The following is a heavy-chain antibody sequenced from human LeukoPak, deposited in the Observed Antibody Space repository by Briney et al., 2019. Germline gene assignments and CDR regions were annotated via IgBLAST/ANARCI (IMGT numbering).Heavy chain of an antibody. CDR2: ISDNGGDT. D-gene: IGHD1-1*01. CDR3: GKDWKLDY. V-gene: IGHV3-23*01. J-gene: IGHJ4*02. CDR1: GFTFNNYA. Sequence: GGSLRLSCAASGFTFNNYAMSWVRQAPGKGLEWVLAISDNGGDTKYADSVKGRFTISRDNSKNTLYLQMNSLRVEDTAIYYCGKDWKLDYWGQGTLVTVSS.